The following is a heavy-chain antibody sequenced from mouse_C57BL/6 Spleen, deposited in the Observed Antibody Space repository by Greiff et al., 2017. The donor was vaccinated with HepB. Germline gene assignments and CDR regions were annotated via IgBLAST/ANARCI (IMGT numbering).Heavy chain of an antibody. Sequence: QVQLQQSGAELVRPGTSVKLSCKASGYTFTSYWMHWVKQRPGQGLEWIGVIDPSDSYTNYNQKFKGKATLTVDTSSSTAYMQLSSLTSEDSAVYYCARCDDGYYEGNAMDYWGQGTSVTVSS. CDR2: IDPSDSYT. CDR3: ARCDDGYYEGNAMDY. J-gene: IGHJ4*01. D-gene: IGHD2-3*01. V-gene: IGHV1-59*01. CDR1: GYTFTSYW.